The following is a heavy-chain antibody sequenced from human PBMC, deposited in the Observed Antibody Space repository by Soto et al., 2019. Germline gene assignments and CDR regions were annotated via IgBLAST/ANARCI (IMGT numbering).Heavy chain of an antibody. V-gene: IGHV4-61*01. CDR2: IYYSGST. J-gene: IGHJ4*02. Sequence: SETLSLTCTVSGGSVSSGSYYWSWIRQPPGKGLEWIGYIYYSGSTNYNPSLKSRVTISVDTSKNQFSLKLSSVTAADTAVYYCAREQNYYDSSGYPYWGQGTLVTVSS. CDR1: GGSVSSGSYY. D-gene: IGHD3-22*01. CDR3: AREQNYYDSSGYPY.